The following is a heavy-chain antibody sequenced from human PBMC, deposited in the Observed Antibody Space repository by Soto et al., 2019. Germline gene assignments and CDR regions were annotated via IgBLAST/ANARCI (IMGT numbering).Heavy chain of an antibody. Sequence: GGSLRLSCAASGFTFSSYAMHWVRQAPGKGLEWVAVISYDGSNKYYADSVKGRFTISRDNSKNTLYLQMNSLRAEDTAVYYCAREEDVQWLVPIYYYYGMDVWGQGTTVTVSS. CDR3: AREEDVQWLVPIYYYYGMDV. CDR2: ISYDGSNK. CDR1: GFTFSSYA. V-gene: IGHV3-30-3*01. J-gene: IGHJ6*02. D-gene: IGHD6-19*01.